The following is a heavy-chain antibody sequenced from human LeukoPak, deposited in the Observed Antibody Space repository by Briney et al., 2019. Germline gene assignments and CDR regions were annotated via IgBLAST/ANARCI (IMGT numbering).Heavy chain of an antibody. J-gene: IGHJ6*03. D-gene: IGHD6-19*01. Sequence: GGSLRLSCGAWGFTFWDYYMSWIRQAPGKGLEWVSYISSSGSTIYYADSEKGRFTISRDNAKNSLYLQMNSRRAEDTAVYYCARGEQWLDDYYYMDVWGKGTTVTISS. CDR2: ISSSGSTI. CDR3: ARGEQWLDDYYYMDV. V-gene: IGHV3-11*01. CDR1: GFTFWDYY.